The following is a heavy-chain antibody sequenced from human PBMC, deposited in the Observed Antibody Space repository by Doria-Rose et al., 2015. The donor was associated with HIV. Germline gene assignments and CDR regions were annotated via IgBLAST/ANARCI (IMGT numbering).Heavy chain of an antibody. V-gene: IGHV4-59*11. CDR3: ARVLSGTYDY. CDR1: GGSISHHY. J-gene: IGHJ4*02. D-gene: IGHD1-26*01. Sequence: QVQLVESGPGLVKPSETLSLTCSVSGGSISHHYWSWIRQPPGKGLEYIGDIFYTGSTNYSPSLKSRVSISIDTSKNKFSLRLSSVTAADTAVYYCARVLSGTYDYWGQGTLVTVSS. CDR2: IFYTGST.